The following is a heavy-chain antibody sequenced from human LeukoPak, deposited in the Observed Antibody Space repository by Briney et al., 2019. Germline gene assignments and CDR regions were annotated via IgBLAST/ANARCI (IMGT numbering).Heavy chain of an antibody. Sequence: GGSLRLFCAASGFIFEDYGMSWVRQGPGKGLEWVSGIDEYGGNTGYEYSVEGRFTVSRDNAKNSLYLQMNSLRAEDTAVYYCARALYYYDSSGYYPLDYWGQGTLVTVSS. V-gene: IGHV3-20*04. J-gene: IGHJ4*02. D-gene: IGHD3-22*01. CDR3: ARALYYYDSSGYYPLDY. CDR2: IDEYGGNT. CDR1: GFIFEDYG.